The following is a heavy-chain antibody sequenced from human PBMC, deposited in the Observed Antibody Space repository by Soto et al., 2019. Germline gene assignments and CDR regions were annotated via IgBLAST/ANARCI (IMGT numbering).Heavy chain of an antibody. CDR2: ISGSGGST. J-gene: IGHJ4*02. D-gene: IGHD3-22*01. CDR3: AKDPYYYGSSGYYYAVDY. Sequence: PVGSLRLSCAASGFTFSSYAMSWVRQAPGKGLEWVSAISGSGGSTYYADSVKGRFTISRDNSKNTLYLQMNSLRAEDTAVYYCAKDPYYYGSSGYYYAVDYWGQGTLVTVSS. V-gene: IGHV3-23*01. CDR1: GFTFSSYA.